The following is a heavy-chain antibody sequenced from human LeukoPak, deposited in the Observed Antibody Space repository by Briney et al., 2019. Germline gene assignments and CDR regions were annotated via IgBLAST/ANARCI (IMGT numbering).Heavy chain of an antibody. Sequence: GGSLRLSCAASGFTFSDHYMDRVRQAPGKGLEWVGRTRNKANSYTTEYAASVKGRFTISRDDSKNSLYLQMNSLKTEDTAVYCCARVATIFGVVLYYFDYWGQGTLVTVSS. V-gene: IGHV3-72*01. J-gene: IGHJ4*02. D-gene: IGHD3-3*01. CDR3: ARVATIFGVVLYYFDY. CDR1: GFTFSDHY. CDR2: TRNKANSYTT.